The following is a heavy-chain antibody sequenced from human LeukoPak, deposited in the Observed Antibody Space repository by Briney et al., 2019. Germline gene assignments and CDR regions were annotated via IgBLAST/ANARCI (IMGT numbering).Heavy chain of an antibody. CDR2: IYHSEST. CDR3: ARDLGYGSGSY. J-gene: IGHJ4*02. CDR1: GGSISSNNW. D-gene: IGHD3-10*01. V-gene: IGHV4-4*02. Sequence: SETLSLTCAVSGGSISSNNWWSWVRQPPGKGLEWIGEIYHSESTNYNPSLKSRVTISVDKSKNQFSLKLSSVTAADTAVYYCARDLGYGSGSYWGQGTLVTVSS.